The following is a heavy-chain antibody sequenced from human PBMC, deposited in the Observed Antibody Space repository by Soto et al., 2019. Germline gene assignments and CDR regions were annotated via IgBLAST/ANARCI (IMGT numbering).Heavy chain of an antibody. D-gene: IGHD2-15*01. Sequence: QVQLVQSGAEVKKPGASVKVSCKASGYTFTSYYMHWVRQAPGQGLEWMGIINPSGGSTSYAQKSHGIPTMTRDPSTSTVYKELSSLRSDDTAVYYSARPGRGLGYCSGGSCLPDSWGQGTLVTVSS. CDR2: INPSGGST. J-gene: IGHJ4*02. CDR1: GYTFTSYY. CDR3: ARPGRGLGYCSGGSCLPDS. V-gene: IGHV1-46*01.